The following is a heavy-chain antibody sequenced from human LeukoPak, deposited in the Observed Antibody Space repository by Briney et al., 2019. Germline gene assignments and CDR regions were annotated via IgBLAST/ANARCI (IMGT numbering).Heavy chain of an antibody. V-gene: IGHV3-20*04. CDR3: ARGFRNGPFDC. CDR2: IRNGGST. Sequence: GGSLRLSCAASGFTFATYAMTWIRQAPGKGLEWVSGIRNGGSTDYADSVKGRFTISRDNAKNSHFLQMSSLRVDDTALYYCARGFRNGPFDCWGQGTLVTVSS. D-gene: IGHD2-8*01. J-gene: IGHJ4*02. CDR1: GFTFATYA.